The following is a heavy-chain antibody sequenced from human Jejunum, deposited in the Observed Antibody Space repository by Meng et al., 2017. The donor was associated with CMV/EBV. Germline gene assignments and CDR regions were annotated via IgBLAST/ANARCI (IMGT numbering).Heavy chain of an antibody. CDR3: AKDRDGNWYFDL. D-gene: IGHD3-10*01. J-gene: IGHJ2*01. CDR2: ISSGGART. V-gene: IGHV3-23*01. CDR1: GFTFSSYA. Sequence: AASGFTFSSYAMSWVRQAPGKGLEWVSEISSGGARTYYADSVEGRFTISRDNSTNTLYLQMNSLRAEDTALYYCAKDRDGNWYFDLWGRGTLVTVSS.